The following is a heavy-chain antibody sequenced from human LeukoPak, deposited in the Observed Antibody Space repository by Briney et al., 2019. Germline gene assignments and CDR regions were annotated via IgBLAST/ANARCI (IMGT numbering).Heavy chain of an antibody. J-gene: IGHJ3*02. CDR2: IKSKTDGGTT. CDR1: GFSFTNAW. V-gene: IGHV3-15*01. D-gene: IGHD4-17*01. CDR3: ATVKDGDYDLDAFDI. Sequence: GGSLRLSCAASGFSFTNAWMTWVRQAPGKGLEWVGRIKSKTDGGTTDYAAPVKGRFTISRDDSRNTLYLHMNSLKTEDAAVYYCATVKDGDYDLDAFDIWGQGTMVTVSS.